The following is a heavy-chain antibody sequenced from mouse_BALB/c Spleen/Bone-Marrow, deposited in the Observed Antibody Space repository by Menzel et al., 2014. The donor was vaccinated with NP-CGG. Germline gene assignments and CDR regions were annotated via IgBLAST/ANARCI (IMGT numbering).Heavy chain of an antibody. D-gene: IGHD2-1*01. V-gene: IGHV5-17*02. CDR2: VSTGSTII. CDR1: GFTFSNFG. J-gene: IGHJ2*01. Sequence: DVKLVESGGGLVQPGGSRKLSCAASGFTFSNFGMHWFRQSPEKGLEWVAFVSTGSTIIYYADTVKGRFTISRDNPENTPFLQMTSLRSEDTAMYYCARSHFYGNYFDYWGQGTTLTVSS. CDR3: ARSHFYGNYFDY.